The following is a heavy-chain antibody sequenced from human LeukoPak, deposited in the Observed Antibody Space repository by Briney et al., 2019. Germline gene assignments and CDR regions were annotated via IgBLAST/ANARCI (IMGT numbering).Heavy chain of an antibody. Sequence: ASMKVSCKASGYTFINYGFSWVRQAPGQGLEWMGCISAYNGNTNYLQKFQGRVTMTTDTSTNTVYMELRGLRSDDTAVYYCARVSTNSRVAGYDPQWYFDLWGRGTPVTVSP. CDR2: ISAYNGNT. V-gene: IGHV1-18*04. CDR3: ARVSTNSRVAGYDPQWYFDL. D-gene: IGHD5-12*01. J-gene: IGHJ2*01. CDR1: GYTFINYG.